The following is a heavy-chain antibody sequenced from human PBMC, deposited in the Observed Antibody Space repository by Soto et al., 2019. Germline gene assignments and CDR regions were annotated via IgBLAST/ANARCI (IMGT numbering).Heavy chain of an antibody. CDR1: GGSISSGGYS. D-gene: IGHD1-26*01. Sequence: PSETLSLTCAVSGGSISSGGYSWSWIRQPPGKGLEWIGYIYHSGSTYYNPSLKSRVTISVDRSKNQFSLKLSSVTAADTAVYYCARVRASLYYYYGMDVWGQGTTVTVS. V-gene: IGHV4-30-2*01. CDR2: IYHSGST. CDR3: ARVRASLYYYYGMDV. J-gene: IGHJ6*02.